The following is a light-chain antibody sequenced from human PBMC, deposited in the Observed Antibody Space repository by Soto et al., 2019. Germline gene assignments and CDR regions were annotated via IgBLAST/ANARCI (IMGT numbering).Light chain of an antibody. Sequence: EIVMTQSPATLSVSPGERATLSCRASQSVSSNLAWYQQKPGQAPMLLIYGASTRATGIPARFSGSGSGTEFTLTISSLQSEEFAVYYCQQYNNWPTFGPGTKVDIK. CDR1: QSVSSN. CDR2: GAS. V-gene: IGKV3-15*01. CDR3: QQYNNWPT. J-gene: IGKJ3*01.